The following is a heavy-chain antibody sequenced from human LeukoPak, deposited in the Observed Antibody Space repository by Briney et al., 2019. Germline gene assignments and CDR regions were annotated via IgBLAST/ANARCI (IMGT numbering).Heavy chain of an antibody. CDR3: ARAAIYDSSGYSVKGAFDI. CDR2: ISSSSSYI. D-gene: IGHD3-22*01. V-gene: IGHV3-21*01. J-gene: IGHJ3*02. Sequence: GGSLRLSCVASGFRYSHYGMNWVRQAPGKGLEWVSSISSSSSYIYYADSVKGRFTISRDNAKNSLYLQMNSLRAEDTAVYYCARAAIYDSSGYSVKGAFDIWGQGTMVTVSS. CDR1: GFRYSHYG.